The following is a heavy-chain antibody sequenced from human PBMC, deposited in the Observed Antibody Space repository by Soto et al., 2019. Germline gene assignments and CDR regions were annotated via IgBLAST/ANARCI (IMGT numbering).Heavy chain of an antibody. V-gene: IGHV1-18*01. CDR2: ISAYNGNT. CDR3: ARDPPPPDY. CDR1: GYTFASYA. J-gene: IGHJ4*02. Sequence: QVQLVQSGAEVKKPGASVKVSCKASGYTFASYAISWMRQAPGIGLEWMGWISAYNGNTNYAQKRKGRVTMTTHTTTSTAYMELRSLRSDDTAVYDSARDPPPPDYWGQGTLVTVPS.